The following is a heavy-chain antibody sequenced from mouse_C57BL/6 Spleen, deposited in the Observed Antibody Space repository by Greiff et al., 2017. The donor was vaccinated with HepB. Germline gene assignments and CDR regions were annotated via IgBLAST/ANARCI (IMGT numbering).Heavy chain of an antibody. J-gene: IGHJ2*01. V-gene: IGHV1-15*01. CDR3: TRNYGSSYGFDY. CDR1: GYTFTDYE. D-gene: IGHD1-1*01. CDR2: IDPETGGT. Sequence: VKLMESGAELVRPGASVTLSCKASGYTFTDYEMHWVKQTPVHGLEWIGAIDPETGGTAYNQKFKGKAILTADKSSSTAYMELRSLTSEDSAVYYCTRNYGSSYGFDYWGQGTTLTVSS.